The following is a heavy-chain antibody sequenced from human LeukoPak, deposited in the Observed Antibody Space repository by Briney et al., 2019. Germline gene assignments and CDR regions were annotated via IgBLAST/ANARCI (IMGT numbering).Heavy chain of an antibody. Sequence: SETLSLTCTVSGGSISSGSYYWSWIRQPAGKGLEWIGRIYTSGSTNYNPSLKSRVTISVDTSKNQFSLKLSSVTAADTAVYYCARVEGIVGASDHWFDPWGQGTLVTVSS. D-gene: IGHD1-26*01. CDR1: GGSISSGSYY. CDR2: IYTSGST. J-gene: IGHJ5*02. V-gene: IGHV4-61*02. CDR3: ARVEGIVGASDHWFDP.